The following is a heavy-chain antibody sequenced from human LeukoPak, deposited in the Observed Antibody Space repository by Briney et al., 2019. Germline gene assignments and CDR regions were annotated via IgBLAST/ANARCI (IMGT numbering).Heavy chain of an antibody. J-gene: IGHJ4*02. D-gene: IGHD4-11*01. CDR1: GGSISSSSYY. CDR3: ASPIYSSYVVDY. V-gene: IGHV4-39*01. Sequence: PSETLSLTCTVSGGSISSSSYYWGWIRQPPGKGLERIGSIYYSGSTYYNPSLKSRVTISIDTSKNQFSLNLNSMTAADTAVYYCASPIYSSYVVDYWGQGTLVTVSS. CDR2: IYYSGST.